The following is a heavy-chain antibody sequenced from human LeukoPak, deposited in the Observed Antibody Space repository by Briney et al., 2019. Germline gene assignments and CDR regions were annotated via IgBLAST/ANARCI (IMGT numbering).Heavy chain of an antibody. J-gene: IGHJ5*02. CDR3: ARDFPRMTTVTTPSP. Sequence: ASVKVSCKASGYTFTGYYMHWVRQAPGRGLEWMGWINPNSGGTNYAQKFQGRVTMTRDTSISTAYMELSRLRSGDTAVYYCARDFPRMTTVTTPSPWGQGTLVTVSS. V-gene: IGHV1-2*02. CDR2: INPNSGGT. D-gene: IGHD4-17*01. CDR1: GYTFTGYY.